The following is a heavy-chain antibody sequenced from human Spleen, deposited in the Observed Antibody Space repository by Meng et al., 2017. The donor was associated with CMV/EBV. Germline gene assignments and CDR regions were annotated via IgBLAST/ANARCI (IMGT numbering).Heavy chain of an antibody. CDR1: GYTFTGYY. Sequence: ASVKVSCKASGYTFTGYYMHWVRQAPGQGLEWMGWINPNSGGTNYAQKVQGRVTMTRDTSISTAYMELSRLRSDDTAVYYCALTSGTYEDFWGQGTLVTVSS. D-gene: IGHD1-26*01. CDR2: INPNSGGT. CDR3: ALTSGTYEDF. J-gene: IGHJ4*01. V-gene: IGHV1-2*02.